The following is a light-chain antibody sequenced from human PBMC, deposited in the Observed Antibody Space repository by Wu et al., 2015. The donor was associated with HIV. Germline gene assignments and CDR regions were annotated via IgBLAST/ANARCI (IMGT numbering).Light chain of an antibody. CDR1: QSVANN. CDR2: GAS. J-gene: IGKJ1*01. Sequence: EIVLTQSPDTLSLSPGEGATLSCRASQSVANNYLAWFQQKPGQAPRLLIYGASTRATGIPARFSGSGSGTEFTLTITSLQSEDFAVYSCQQYNNWPPRTFGQGTKVEIK. V-gene: IGKV3-15*01. CDR3: QQYNNWPPRT.